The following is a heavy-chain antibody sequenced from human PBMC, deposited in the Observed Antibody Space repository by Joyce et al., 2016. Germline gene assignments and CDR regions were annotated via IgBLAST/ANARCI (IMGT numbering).Heavy chain of an antibody. D-gene: IGHD3-22*01. CDR2: IVVGSGNT. CDR3: AAAPDYYDSSGYYYSAFDI. J-gene: IGHJ3*02. V-gene: IGHV1-58*02. Sequence: QMQLVQSGPEVKKPGTSVKVYCKASGFTFTSSDMQWVRQARGQRLEWIGLIVVGSGNTNYAQKFQERVTITRDMSTSTAYMELSSLRSEDTAVYYCAAAPDYYDSSGYYYSAFDIWGQGTMVTVSS. CDR1: GFTFTSSD.